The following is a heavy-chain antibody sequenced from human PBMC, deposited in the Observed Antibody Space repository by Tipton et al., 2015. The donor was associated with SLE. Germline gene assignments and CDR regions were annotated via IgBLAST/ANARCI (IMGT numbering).Heavy chain of an antibody. Sequence: TLSLTCTVSGGSVSSVGYYWSWIRLQPGKGLEWIGYIYYIGSGSTSYNPSLKSRLTISVDTSKNQFSLKLSSVTAADTAVYYCARDRSIGYGSFDDWGQGTLVTVSS. J-gene: IGHJ4*02. CDR3: ARDRSIGYGSFDD. CDR2: IYYIGSGST. V-gene: IGHV4-31*03. D-gene: IGHD6-6*01. CDR1: GGSVSSVGYY.